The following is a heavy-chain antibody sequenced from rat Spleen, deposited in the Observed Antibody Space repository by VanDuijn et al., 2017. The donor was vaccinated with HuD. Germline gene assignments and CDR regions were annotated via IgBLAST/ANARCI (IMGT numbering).Heavy chain of an antibody. CDR3: ARQGYLRDWYFDF. Sequence: EVQLAESGGGLVQPGRSLKLSCVASGFTFSNFWMTWIRQAPGKGLEWVASISNTGRSVHYPASVKGRFTISRDTAQNTLFLQMNSLRSEDTATYYCARQGYLRDWYFDFWGPGTMVTVSS. CDR2: ISNTGRSV. CDR1: GFTFSNFW. V-gene: IGHV5-31*01. J-gene: IGHJ1*01. D-gene: IGHD1-11*01.